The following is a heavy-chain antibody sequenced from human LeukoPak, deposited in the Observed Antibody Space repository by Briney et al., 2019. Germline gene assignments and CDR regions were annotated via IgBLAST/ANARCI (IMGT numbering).Heavy chain of an antibody. J-gene: IGHJ4*02. Sequence: PSETLSLTCAVYGGSFSGYYWSWIRQPPGKGLEWIGEINHSGSTNYNPSLKSRVTISVDTSKNQFSLKLSSVTAADTAVYYCARGRYRQKWLRSFDYWGQGTLVTVSS. CDR3: ARGRYRQKWLRSFDY. CDR1: GGSFSGYY. V-gene: IGHV4-34*01. D-gene: IGHD5-12*01. CDR2: INHSGST.